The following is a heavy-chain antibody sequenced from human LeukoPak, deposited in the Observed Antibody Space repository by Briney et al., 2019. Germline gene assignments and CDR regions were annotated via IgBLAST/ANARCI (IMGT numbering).Heavy chain of an antibody. D-gene: IGHD3-16*01. CDR2: IIPTSSVP. V-gene: IGHV1-69*13. CDR1: GGTFSSFV. CDR3: ARAPRVGESTSNF. Sequence: SVKVSCKASGGTFSSFVIGWVRQAPGQGLEWMGGIIPTSSVPNYAQKFRDRLTISADESARTAYLELSSLTSDDTAVYYCARAPRVGESTSNFWGQGTLVTVSS. J-gene: IGHJ4*02.